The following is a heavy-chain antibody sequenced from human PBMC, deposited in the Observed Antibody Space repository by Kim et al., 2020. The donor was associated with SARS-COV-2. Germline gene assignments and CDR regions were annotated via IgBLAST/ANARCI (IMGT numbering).Heavy chain of an antibody. CDR1: GYSFTSYW. Sequence: GESLKISCKGSGYSFTSYWISWVRQMPGKGLEWMGRIDPSDSYTNYSPSFQGHVTISADKSISTAYLQWSSLKASDTAMYYCARQRTYSRSWITSGGWFDPWGQGTPVTVSS. D-gene: IGHD6-13*01. V-gene: IGHV5-10-1*01. CDR2: IDPSDSYT. J-gene: IGHJ5*02. CDR3: ARQRTYSRSWITSGGWFDP.